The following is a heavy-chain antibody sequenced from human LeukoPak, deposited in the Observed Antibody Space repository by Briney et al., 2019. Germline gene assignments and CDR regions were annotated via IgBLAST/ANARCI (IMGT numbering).Heavy chain of an antibody. CDR3: AREVYDFWSGYTARFDP. D-gene: IGHD3-3*01. J-gene: IGHJ5*02. CDR1: GFTFSSYS. V-gene: IGHV3-48*02. Sequence: GGSLRLSCAASGFTFSSYSMNWVRQAPGKGLEWVSYISSSSSTIYYADSVKGRFTISRDNAKNSLYLQMNSLRDEDTAVYYCAREVYDFWSGYTARFDPWGQGALVTVSS. CDR2: ISSSSSTI.